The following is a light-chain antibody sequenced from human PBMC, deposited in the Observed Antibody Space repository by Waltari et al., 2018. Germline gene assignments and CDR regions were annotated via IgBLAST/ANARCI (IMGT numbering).Light chain of an antibody. CDR3: GAWDDSLNAPV. J-gene: IGLJ3*02. CDR1: SSNIGSYN. Sequence: QSVLTQPPSASATPGQRVTISCSGSSSNIGSYNVHWYQQFSGTAPRLVIYRTDQRPSGAPDRFSGSKSDTSASLAISGVQSDDEADYFCGAWDDSLNAPVFGGGTKLTVL. V-gene: IGLV1-44*01. CDR2: RTD.